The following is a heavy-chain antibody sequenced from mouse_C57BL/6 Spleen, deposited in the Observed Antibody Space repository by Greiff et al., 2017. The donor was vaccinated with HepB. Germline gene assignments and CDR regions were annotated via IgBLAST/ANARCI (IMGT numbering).Heavy chain of an antibody. Sequence: EVKLVESGGGLVKPGGSLKLSCAASGFTFNDYGMHWVRQAPEKGLEWVAYISSGSSTIYYADTVKGRFTISRDNAKNTLFLQMTSLRSEDTAMYYCAREGLGRGFAYWGQGTLVTVSA. CDR1: GFTFNDYG. J-gene: IGHJ3*01. CDR3: AREGLGRGFAY. CDR2: ISSGSSTI. D-gene: IGHD4-1*01. V-gene: IGHV5-17*01.